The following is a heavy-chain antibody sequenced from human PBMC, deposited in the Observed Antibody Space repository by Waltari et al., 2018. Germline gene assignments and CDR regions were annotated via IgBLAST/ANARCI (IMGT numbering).Heavy chain of an antibody. CDR2: IYSGGST. Sequence: EVQLVETGGGLIQPGGSLRLSCAASGFTVSSNYMSWVRQAPGKGLEWVSVIYSGGSTYYADSVTGRFTISRDNSKNTLYLQMNSLRAEDTAVYYCARAYYDFRTGGFHFDYWGQGTLVTVSS. J-gene: IGHJ4*02. V-gene: IGHV3-53*02. CDR1: GFTVSSNY. D-gene: IGHD3-3*01. CDR3: ARAYYDFRTGGFHFDY.